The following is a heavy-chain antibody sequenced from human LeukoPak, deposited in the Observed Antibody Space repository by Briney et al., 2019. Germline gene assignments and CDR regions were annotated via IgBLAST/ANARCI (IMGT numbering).Heavy chain of an antibody. J-gene: IGHJ4*02. CDR2: ISGSGGST. CDR1: GFTFSSYA. D-gene: IGHD5-12*01. Sequence: GGSLRLSCAASGFTFSSYAMSWVRQAPGKGLEWVSAISGSGGSTYYADSVKGRFTISRDNSKSTLYLQMNSLRAEDTAVYYCAKSTGYSGRYYFDYWGQGTLVTVSS. V-gene: IGHV3-23*01. CDR3: AKSTGYSGRYYFDY.